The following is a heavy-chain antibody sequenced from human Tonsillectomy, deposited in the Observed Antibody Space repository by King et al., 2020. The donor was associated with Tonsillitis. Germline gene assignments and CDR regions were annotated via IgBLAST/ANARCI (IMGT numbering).Heavy chain of an antibody. V-gene: IGHV4-39*07. CDR3: ARHPVWWSDRRSVWFDP. J-gene: IGHJ5*02. CDR2: IHYSGST. Sequence: LQLQESGPGLVKPSETLSLTCSVSGDSINNNNYLWGWVRQPPGQGLEWIGSIHYSGSTYYNPSLKSRVTISVATSRNRFSLNMTFVTAADTAFYYCARHPVWWSDRRSVWFDPWGQGTLVTVSS. CDR1: GDSINNNNYL. D-gene: IGHD2-21*01.